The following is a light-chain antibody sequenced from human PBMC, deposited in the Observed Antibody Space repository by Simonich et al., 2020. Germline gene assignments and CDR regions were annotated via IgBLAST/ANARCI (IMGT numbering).Light chain of an antibody. Sequence: DIQMTQSPSSLSASVGDRVTITCRASQSISSYLNWYQQKPGKAPKLLIYAASRLQSVVPSKFSGSGSGTDFTLTISRLQPEDFATYYCQQSYSTLWTFGQGTKVEIK. CDR2: AAS. CDR3: QQSYSTLWT. V-gene: IGKV1-39*01. CDR1: QSISSY. J-gene: IGKJ1*01.